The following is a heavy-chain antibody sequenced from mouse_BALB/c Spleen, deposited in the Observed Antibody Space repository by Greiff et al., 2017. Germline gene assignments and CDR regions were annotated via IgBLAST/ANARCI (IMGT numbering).Heavy chain of an antibody. CDR1: GYTFTSYW. D-gene: IGHD2-14*01. J-gene: IGHJ4*01. Sequence: QVQLQQSGAELVKPGASVKMSCKASGYTFTSYWINWVKQRPGQGLEWIGDIYPGRGITNYNEKFKSKATLTLDTSSSTAYMQLSSLTSEDSAVYYCSRSEYRYDDDAMDYWGQGTSVTVSS. V-gene: IGHV1-55*01. CDR3: SRSEYRYDDDAMDY. CDR2: IYPGRGIT.